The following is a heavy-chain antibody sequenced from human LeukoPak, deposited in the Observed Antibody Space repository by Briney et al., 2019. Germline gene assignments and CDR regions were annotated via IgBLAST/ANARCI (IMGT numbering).Heavy chain of an antibody. J-gene: IGHJ4*02. V-gene: IGHV1-18*01. D-gene: IGHD2-15*01. CDR1: GYTFTSYG. Sequence: ASVKVSCKASGYTFTSYGISWVRQAPGQGLEWMGWISAYNGNTNYAQNLQGRVTMATDTSTSTAYMELRSLRSDDTAVYYCARVWLGGRGGYCSGGSCYWFDYWGQGTLVTVSS. CDR2: ISAYNGNT. CDR3: ARVWLGGRGGYCSGGSCYWFDY.